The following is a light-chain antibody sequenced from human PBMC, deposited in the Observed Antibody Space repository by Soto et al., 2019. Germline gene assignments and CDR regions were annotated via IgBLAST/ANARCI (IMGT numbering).Light chain of an antibody. V-gene: IGLV2-14*01. J-gene: IGLJ1*01. CDR2: EVS. CDR3: SSYTDSSAFVV. Sequence: QSVLTQPASVSGSPGQSITLSCTGTSSDIGGYDYVSWYQQHPGKAPHLMISEVSNRPSGVSNRFSGSKSGNTASLTISGLQADDEAYYSCSSYTDSSAFVVFGTGTKGTVL. CDR1: SSDIGGYDY.